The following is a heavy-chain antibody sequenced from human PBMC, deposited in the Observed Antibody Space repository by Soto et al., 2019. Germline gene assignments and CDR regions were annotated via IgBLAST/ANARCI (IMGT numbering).Heavy chain of an antibody. J-gene: IGHJ4*02. D-gene: IGHD3-22*01. CDR1: GFTFSGSA. CDR2: IRSKANSYAT. V-gene: IGHV3-73*01. CDR3: TRLEVTMIVDSQIN. Sequence: GGSLRLSCAASGFTFSGSAMHWVRQASGKGLEWVGRIRSKANSYATAYAASVKGRFTISRDDSKNTAYLQMNSLKTEDTAVYYCTRLEVTMIVDSQINWGQGTLVTVSS.